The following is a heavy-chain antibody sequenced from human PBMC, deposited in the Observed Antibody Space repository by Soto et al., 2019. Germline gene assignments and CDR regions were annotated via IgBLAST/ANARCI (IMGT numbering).Heavy chain of an antibody. V-gene: IGHV1-3*01. CDR3: ASSVGSRTIPGEIFYYMEV. Sequence: ASVKVSCKASGYTFTSYAMHWVRQAPGQRLEWMGWINAGSGNTKYSQKFQGRVTITRDTSASTAYMELSSLRSEDTAVYYCASSVGSRTIPGEIFYYMEVWGKGTTVTVSS. J-gene: IGHJ6*03. CDR1: GYTFTSYA. D-gene: IGHD3-3*01. CDR2: INAGSGNT.